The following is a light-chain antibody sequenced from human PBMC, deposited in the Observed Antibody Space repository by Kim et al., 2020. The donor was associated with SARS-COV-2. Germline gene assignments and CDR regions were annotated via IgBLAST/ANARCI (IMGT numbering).Light chain of an antibody. CDR3: QSYDSSLSVGV. J-gene: IGLJ1*01. CDR2: GNS. Sequence: QSVLTQPPSVSGPPGQRVTTSCTGSSSNIGAGYDVHWYQQLPGTAPKLLIYGNSNRPSGVPDRISGSKSGTSASLAITGLQAEDEADYYCQSYDSSLSVGVFGTGTKVTVL. CDR1: SSNIGAGYD. V-gene: IGLV1-40*01.